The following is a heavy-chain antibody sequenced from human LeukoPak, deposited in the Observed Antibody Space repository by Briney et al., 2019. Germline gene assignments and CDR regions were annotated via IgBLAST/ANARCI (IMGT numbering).Heavy chain of an antibody. V-gene: IGHV4-61*02. Sequence: SQTLSLTCTVSGNSISSGDNYWSWIRQPAGKGLEWIGRISSSGSTNYNPSLKSRVTISVDTSKNQFSLKLSSVTAADTAVYFCARGPYSYDSSGAFDIWGQGTMVTVSS. CDR3: ARGPYSYDSSGAFDI. CDR2: ISSSGST. J-gene: IGHJ3*02. CDR1: GNSISSGDNY. D-gene: IGHD3-22*01.